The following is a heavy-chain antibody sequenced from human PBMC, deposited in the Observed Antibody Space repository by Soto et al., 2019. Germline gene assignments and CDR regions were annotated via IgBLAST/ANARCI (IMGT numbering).Heavy chain of an antibody. V-gene: IGHV3-48*04. D-gene: IGHD2-2*01. J-gene: IGHJ6*03. CDR3: ARSRVPAAMMYYYYMDV. Sequence: GGSLRLSCTASGFTFSNYNIHWVRQTPGKGLEWVSNISNGGSTIDYADSVKGRFTISRDNAKNSLYLQMNSLRAEDTAVYYCARSRVPAAMMYYYYMDVWGKGTTVTVS. CDR2: ISNGGSTI. CDR1: GFTFSNYN.